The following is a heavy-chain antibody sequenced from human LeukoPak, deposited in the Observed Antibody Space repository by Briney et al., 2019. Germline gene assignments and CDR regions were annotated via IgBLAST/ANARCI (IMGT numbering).Heavy chain of an antibody. CDR2: INPNSGGT. CDR1: GYTFTGYY. Sequence: ASVKVSCKASGYTFTGYYMHWVRQAPGQGLEWMGWINPNSGGTNYAQKFQGRVTMTRDTSISTAYMELSRLRSDDTAVYYCARGYCSGGSCDQRRYYYYYYMDVWGKGTTVTISS. D-gene: IGHD2-15*01. V-gene: IGHV1-2*02. CDR3: ARGYCSGGSCDQRRYYYYYYMDV. J-gene: IGHJ6*03.